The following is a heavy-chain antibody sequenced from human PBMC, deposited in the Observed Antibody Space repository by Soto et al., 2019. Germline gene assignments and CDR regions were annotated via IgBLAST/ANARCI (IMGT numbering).Heavy chain of an antibody. D-gene: IGHD6-13*01. CDR1: GGSISSYY. CDR2: SYSSGST. V-gene: IGHV4-59*01. J-gene: IGHJ5*02. CDR3: ARGGIAAAADHLYP. Sequence: SETLSLTCTVSGGSISSYYWSWIRQPPGKGLEWIGYSYSSGSTNYNPSLKSRVTMSVDTSTNQFSLKLSSVTAADTDVYYCARGGIAAAADHLYPWGQGTLVTVSS.